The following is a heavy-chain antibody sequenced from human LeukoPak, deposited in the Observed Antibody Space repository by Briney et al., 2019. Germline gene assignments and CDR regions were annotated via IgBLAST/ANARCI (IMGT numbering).Heavy chain of an antibody. CDR2: IDHSGST. J-gene: IGHJ5*02. CDR3: ARYGMAAEGIWWFDP. V-gene: IGHV4-34*01. Sequence: PSETLSLTCAVYGGSLNGYYWSWIRQPPGKRLEWIGEIDHSGSTQYNPSLKSRVTISLDTSKKQFSLKLTSLTAADTAFYYCARYGMAAEGIWWFDPWGQGTLVTVPS. CDR1: GGSLNGYY. D-gene: IGHD6-13*01.